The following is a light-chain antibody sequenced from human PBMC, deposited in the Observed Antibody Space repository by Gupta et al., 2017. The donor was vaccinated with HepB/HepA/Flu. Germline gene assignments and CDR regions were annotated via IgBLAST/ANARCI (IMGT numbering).Light chain of an antibody. CDR1: SSNIGAGYD. J-gene: IGLJ1*01. Sequence: QSVLTRPPSVSGSPGQRVTFSCPGSSSNIGAGYDVHWYQQLPGAAPKLLMYANNNRPSGVPDRFSGSKSGTSASLAITGLQAEDEVDYYCQSYDSSLSAWVFGTGTKVTVL. V-gene: IGLV1-40*01. CDR3: QSYDSSLSAWV. CDR2: ANN.